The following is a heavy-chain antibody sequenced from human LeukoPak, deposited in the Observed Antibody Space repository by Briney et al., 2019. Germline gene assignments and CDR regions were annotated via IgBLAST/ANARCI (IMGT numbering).Heavy chain of an antibody. J-gene: IGHJ4*02. CDR3: AREAGRVFDY. CDR1: GDSMTGYY. D-gene: IGHD3-16*01. Sequence: SETLSLTCSVSGDSMTGYYWSWIRQPPGKGLEWIGYIYYTGTTNYNPSLKSRVTISVDTSKNQFSLRLTSVTAADTAVYYCAREAGRVFDYWGQGTLVTVSS. V-gene: IGHV4-59*01. CDR2: IYYTGTT.